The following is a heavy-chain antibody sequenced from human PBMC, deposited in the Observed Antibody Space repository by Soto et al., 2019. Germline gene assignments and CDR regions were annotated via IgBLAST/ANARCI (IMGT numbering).Heavy chain of an antibody. J-gene: IGHJ6*02. CDR3: AKERASSSGWFYFGMDV. D-gene: IGHD6-19*01. V-gene: IGHV3-9*01. CDR1: GFTFDDYA. Sequence: GGSLRLSCAASGFTFDDYAMHWVRQAPGKGLEWVSGISWNGDYIDYADSVEGRFSISRDNAKNSLYLQMNSLRTEDTALYYCAKERASSSGWFYFGMDVWGRGTTVTVSS. CDR2: ISWNGDYI.